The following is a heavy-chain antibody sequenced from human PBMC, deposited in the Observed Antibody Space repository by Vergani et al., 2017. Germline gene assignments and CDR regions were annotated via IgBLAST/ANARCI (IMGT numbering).Heavy chain of an antibody. CDR1: GYTFTSYD. CDR3: ARDGSGGSPFAMDV. Sequence: QVQLVQSGAEVKKPGASVQVSCKASGYTFTSYDMHWVRQAPGQGLEWMGKIYPSGGTNYAQKFQGRVNMTKDTSTSTVDMELSSLRSEDTAMYYCARDGSGGSPFAMDVWGQGTTVTVSS. D-gene: IGHD2-15*01. CDR2: IYPSGGT. J-gene: IGHJ6*02. V-gene: IGHV1-46*03.